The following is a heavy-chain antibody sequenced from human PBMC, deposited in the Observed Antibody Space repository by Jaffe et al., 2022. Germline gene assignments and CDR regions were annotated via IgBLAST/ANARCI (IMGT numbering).Heavy chain of an antibody. J-gene: IGHJ4*02. Sequence: QVQLVESGGGVVQPGGSLRLSCAASGFTFSSYGMHWVRQAPGKGLEWVAFIRYDGSNKYYADSVKGRFTISRDNSKNTLYLQMNSLRAEDTAVYYCAKDRSITFDYWGQGTLVTVSS. CDR1: GFTFSSYG. D-gene: IGHD3-16*01. CDR2: IRYDGSNK. V-gene: IGHV3-30*02. CDR3: AKDRSITFDY.